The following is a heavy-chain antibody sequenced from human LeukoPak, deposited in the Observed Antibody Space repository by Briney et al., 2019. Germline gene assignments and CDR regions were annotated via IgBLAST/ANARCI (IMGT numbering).Heavy chain of an antibody. CDR2: IYYSGST. Sequence: PSETLSLTCIVSGGSISSGGYYWSWIRQHPGKGLEWIGYIYYSGSTYYNPSLKSRVTISVDTSKNQFSLKLSSVTAADTAVYYCAGISSSWNHDAFDIWGQRTMVTVSS. V-gene: IGHV4-31*03. J-gene: IGHJ3*02. CDR3: AGISSSWNHDAFDI. D-gene: IGHD6-13*01. CDR1: GGSISSGGYY.